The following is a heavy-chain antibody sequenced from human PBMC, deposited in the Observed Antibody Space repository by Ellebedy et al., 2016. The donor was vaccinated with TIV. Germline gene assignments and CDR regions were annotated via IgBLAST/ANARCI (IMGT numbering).Heavy chain of an antibody. Sequence: GESLKISCAASRFSFSTYAMHWVRQAPGKGLEWVAVIWYDARITYYADSVKGRLTISRDKSKNTLYLQMNSLRAEDTAVYYCAKVERRSGYYAHDAFDIWGQGTMVTVSS. V-gene: IGHV3-33*03. CDR3: AKVERRSGYYAHDAFDI. J-gene: IGHJ3*02. CDR1: RFSFSTYA. D-gene: IGHD3-3*01. CDR2: IWYDARIT.